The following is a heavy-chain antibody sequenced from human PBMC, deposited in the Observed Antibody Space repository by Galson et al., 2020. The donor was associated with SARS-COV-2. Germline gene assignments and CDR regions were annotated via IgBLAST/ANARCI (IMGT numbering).Heavy chain of an antibody. D-gene: IGHD3-10*01. CDR1: GFTFSGCA. CDR2: IRSKTNSYAT. Sequence: GGSLRLSCAASGFTFSGCAMHWVRQASGKGLEWVGRIRSKTNSYATAYAASVKGRFTISRDDSKNTAYLQMNSLKTEDTAVYYCARINPSPVSYYDAFDICGQGAMVTVSA. CDR3: ARINPSPVSYYDAFDI. J-gene: IGHJ3*02. V-gene: IGHV3-73*01.